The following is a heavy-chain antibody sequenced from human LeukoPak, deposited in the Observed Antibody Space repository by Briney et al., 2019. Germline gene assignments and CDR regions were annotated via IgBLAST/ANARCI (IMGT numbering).Heavy chain of an antibody. CDR2: VKGDGTFT. J-gene: IGHJ4*02. CDR1: GFTFSNYW. V-gene: IGHV3-74*01. D-gene: IGHD5-24*01. Sequence: GGSLRLSCAASGFTFSNYWMHWVRQAPGKGLVGVSRVKGDGTFTNYADSVKGRFTISRDNAKYTLYLQMHSLRAEDTAIYYCVRDGDDYNFDYWGQGRLVTASA. CDR3: VRDGDDYNFDY.